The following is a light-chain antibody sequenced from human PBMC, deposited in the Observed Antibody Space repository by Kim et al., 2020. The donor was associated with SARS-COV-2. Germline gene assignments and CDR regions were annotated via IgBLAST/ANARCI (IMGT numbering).Light chain of an antibody. CDR2: RDT. V-gene: IGLV3-9*01. J-gene: IGLJ3*02. CDR1: NIGSKN. Sequence: SYELTQPVSVSVALGQTARITCGGNNIGSKNVHWYQQKPGQAPVVVIYRDTNRPSGIPERFSGSNSGNTATLTIWGTQPMDEADYYCQAWGSSTWVFGGGTQLTVL. CDR3: QAWGSSTWV.